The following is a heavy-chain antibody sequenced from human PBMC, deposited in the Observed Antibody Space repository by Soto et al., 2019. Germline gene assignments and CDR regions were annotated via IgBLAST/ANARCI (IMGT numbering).Heavy chain of an antibody. D-gene: IGHD6-13*01. CDR2: INHSGST. CDR3: ARRTAGTRWFDP. J-gene: IGHJ5*02. V-gene: IGHV4-34*01. CDR1: GGSFSGYY. Sequence: QVQLQQWGAGLLKPSETLSLTCAVYGGSFSGYYWSWIRQPSGKGLEWIGEINHSGSTNYNPSLKSRVTISVDTSKNQFSLKLSSVTAADTAVYYCARRTAGTRWFDPWGQGTLVTVSS.